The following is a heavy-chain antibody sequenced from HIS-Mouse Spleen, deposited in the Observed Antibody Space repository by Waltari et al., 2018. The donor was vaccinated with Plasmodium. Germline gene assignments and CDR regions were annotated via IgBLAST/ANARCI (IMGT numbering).Heavy chain of an antibody. V-gene: IGHV4-39*01. J-gene: IGHJ6*02. D-gene: IGHD4-4*01. CDR2: IYYIGCT. CDR1: GGSISSSSYY. Sequence: QLQLQESGPGLVKPSETLSLTCTVSGGSISSSSYYWGWIRQAPGQGMEVIGSIYYIGCTYDNHALKRRVTISVDTSTTQFSLKLCSVTAADTAVYYCASLPRVEEVTTPFYYYYYGMDVWGQGTTVTVSS. CDR3: ASLPRVEEVTTPFYYYYYGMDV.